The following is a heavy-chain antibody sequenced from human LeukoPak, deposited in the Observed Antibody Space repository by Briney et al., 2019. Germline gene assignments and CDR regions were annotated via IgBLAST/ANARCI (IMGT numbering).Heavy chain of an antibody. Sequence: GGSLRLSCAASGFTVSSTYMSLVSQAPGKGLEWVSVIYSGGRTDYADSVKGRFTISRDNSKNTLYLQLTSLRAEDTAVCYCARDGATNFDYWGQGTLVTVSS. D-gene: IGHD1-26*01. CDR3: ARDGATNFDY. J-gene: IGHJ4*02. CDR2: IYSGGRT. CDR1: GFTVSSTY. V-gene: IGHV3-66*01.